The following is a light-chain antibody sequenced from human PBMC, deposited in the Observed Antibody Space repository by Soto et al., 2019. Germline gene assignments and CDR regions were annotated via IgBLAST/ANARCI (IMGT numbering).Light chain of an antibody. J-gene: IGLJ1*01. CDR3: SSYVGSNTYV. Sequence: QSVLTQPPSASESPGQSVTISCTGTSSDVGGYNYVSWYQHHPGKAPKLMIYEVTKRPSGVPDRFSGSKSGNTASLTVSGLQAEDEADYYCSSYVGSNTYVFGTGTNVTVL. CDR1: SSDVGGYNY. V-gene: IGLV2-8*01. CDR2: EVT.